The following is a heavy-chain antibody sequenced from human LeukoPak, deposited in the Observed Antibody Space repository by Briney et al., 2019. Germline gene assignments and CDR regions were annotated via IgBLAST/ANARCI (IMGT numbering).Heavy chain of an antibody. D-gene: IGHD5-18*01. Sequence: SETLSLTCAVPGGSISSGGYSWSWIRQPPGKGLEWIGYIYHSGSTYYNPSLKSRVTISVDRSKNQFSLKLSSVTAADTAVYYCARDNYSYGLDYWGQGTLVTVSS. CDR1: GGSISSGGYS. V-gene: IGHV4-30-2*01. CDR2: IYHSGST. J-gene: IGHJ4*02. CDR3: ARDNYSYGLDY.